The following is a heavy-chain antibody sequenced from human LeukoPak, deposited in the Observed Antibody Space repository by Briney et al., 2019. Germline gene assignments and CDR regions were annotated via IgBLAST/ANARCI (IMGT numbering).Heavy chain of an antibody. CDR2: IWYDGSDK. Sequence: PGGSLRLSCAASGFTFSSDGMHLVRQAPGKGLEWVAVIWYDGSDKYCADSVKGRFTISRDNSKNTLYLQMNSLRAEDTAVYYCATGGPSGSYYRIGFWGQGTLVTVSS. V-gene: IGHV3-33*01. D-gene: IGHD3-10*01. J-gene: IGHJ4*02. CDR3: ATGGPSGSYYRIGF. CDR1: GFTFSSDG.